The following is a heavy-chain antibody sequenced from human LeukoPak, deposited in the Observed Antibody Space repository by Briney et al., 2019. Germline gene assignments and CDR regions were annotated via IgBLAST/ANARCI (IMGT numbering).Heavy chain of an antibody. CDR1: GYTFSSYW. Sequence: TGESLRISCKGSGYTFSSYWIGWVRQMPGKGLGWMGIIYPGDSDTRYSPSLQGQVTLSVDTSIGTAYLQWSSLKASDTASYYCARQNDFRLDYWGQGTLVTVSS. V-gene: IGHV5-51*01. CDR3: ARQNDFRLDY. D-gene: IGHD3-3*01. J-gene: IGHJ4*02. CDR2: IYPGDSDT.